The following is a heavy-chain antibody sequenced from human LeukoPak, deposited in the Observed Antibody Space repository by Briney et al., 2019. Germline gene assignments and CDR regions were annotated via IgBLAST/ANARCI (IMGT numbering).Heavy chain of an antibody. J-gene: IGHJ4*02. Sequence: PGGSPRLSCAASGFTFSTYWMHGVRHAPRKGLVWVSRIVTDGSTTNYAASVKGRFTISTDNAKNTRYMQMNTLTADDAAVYYCARAASAWSIDYWGQGSLVTVSS. CDR1: GFTFSTYW. CDR2: IVTDGSTT. CDR3: ARAASAWSIDY. D-gene: IGHD3-16*01. V-gene: IGHV3-74*01.